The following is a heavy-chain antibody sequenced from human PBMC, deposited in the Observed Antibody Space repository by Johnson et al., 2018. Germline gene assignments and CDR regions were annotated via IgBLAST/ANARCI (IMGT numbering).Heavy chain of an antibody. CDR2: ISYDGSNK. V-gene: IGHV3-30*03. CDR3: TPSRYSSGWTPEEGYGMDV. J-gene: IGHJ6*02. CDR1: GFIFSSYG. D-gene: IGHD6-19*01. Sequence: QVQLVQSGGGVVQPGTSLRVSCAASGFIFSSYGMHWVRQAPGKGLEWVAVISYDGSNKYYADSVKGRFTISRDNSKNTLNLQMNSLRAEDTAVYYCTPSRYSSGWTPEEGYGMDVWGQGTTVTVSS.